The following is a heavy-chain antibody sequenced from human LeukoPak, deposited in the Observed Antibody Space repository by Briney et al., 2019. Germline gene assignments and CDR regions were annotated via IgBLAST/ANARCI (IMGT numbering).Heavy chain of an antibody. CDR1: GSSISGDYF. CDR3: ARVIGATSMDC. J-gene: IGHJ4*02. V-gene: IGHV4-38-2*02. Sequence: SETLSLTCSVSGSSISGDYFWGWVRQPPGKGLEWIGSVNQGGSTYYYWSLKSRVTMSVVTSKNQLSLKLTSVTAADTAVYFCARVIGATSMDCWGQGILVTVSS. CDR2: VNQGGST. D-gene: IGHD2-15*01.